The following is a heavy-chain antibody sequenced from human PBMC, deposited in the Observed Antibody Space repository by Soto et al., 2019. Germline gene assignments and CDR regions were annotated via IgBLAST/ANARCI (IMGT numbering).Heavy chain of an antibody. CDR2: AYHNGLT. V-gene: IGHV4-4*02. CDR1: GDSVTSNVW. J-gene: IGHJ4*02. CDR3: ARDAAVPGESDRFDY. D-gene: IGHD6-19*01. Sequence: SETLSLTCAVSGDSVTSNVWWSGVRQPPGKGLEWIGEAYHNGLTDYNPSLKSRVTMSVDTSKNEFSLKLTSLTAADTAIYYCARDAAVPGESDRFDYWGQGTLVTSPQ.